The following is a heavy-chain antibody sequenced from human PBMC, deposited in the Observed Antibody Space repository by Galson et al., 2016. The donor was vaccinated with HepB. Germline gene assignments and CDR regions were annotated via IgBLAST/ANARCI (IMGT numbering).Heavy chain of an antibody. Sequence: SLRLSCAASGFTFSDYWMHWVRQVPGQGLVWISPLNSDMTIIDSVDSVKGRFTISRDNAKITMYLQVNNLRPDDTAVYYCARAVGSGNSGLAYWGHGTLVTVSS. CDR1: GFTFSDYW. J-gene: IGHJ4*01. D-gene: IGHD4-23*01. CDR2: LNSDMTII. V-gene: IGHV3-74*01. CDR3: ARAVGSGNSGLAY.